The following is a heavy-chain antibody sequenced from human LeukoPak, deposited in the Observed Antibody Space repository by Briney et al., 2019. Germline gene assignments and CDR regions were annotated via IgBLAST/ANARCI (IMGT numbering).Heavy chain of an antibody. CDR2: IDRPAKSYAT. V-gene: IGHV3-73*01. D-gene: IGHD1-26*01. CDR1: GFTLSDSA. J-gene: IGHJ5*02. Sequence: PGGSLRLSCAASGFTLSDSAIHWVRQASGKGLEWVGLIDRPAKSYATAYGASVGGRFTISRDDPKNTAYLQMDSLKTEDTALYYCTRDRGTYNWLDPWGQGTLVTVSS. CDR3: TRDRGTYNWLDP.